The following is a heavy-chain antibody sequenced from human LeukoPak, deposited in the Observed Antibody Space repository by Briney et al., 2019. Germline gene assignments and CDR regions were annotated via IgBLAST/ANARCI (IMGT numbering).Heavy chain of an antibody. Sequence: PSETLSLTCTVSGGSISGYYWSWIRQPPGKGLEWIGLIYYTGSTSYNPSLKSRVTISVDTSKNQFSLKLSYVNAADTAVYYCARYISSGLDYWGQGTLVTVSS. J-gene: IGHJ4*02. D-gene: IGHD6-6*01. CDR3: ARYISSGLDY. CDR1: GGSISGYY. CDR2: IYYTGST. V-gene: IGHV4-59*08.